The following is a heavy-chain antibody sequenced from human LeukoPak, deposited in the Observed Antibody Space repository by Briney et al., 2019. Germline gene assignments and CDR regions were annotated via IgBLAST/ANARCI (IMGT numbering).Heavy chain of an antibody. J-gene: IGHJ4*02. Sequence: SETRSLTCAVYGGSFSGYYWSWIRQPPGKGLEWIGEINHSGSTNYNPSLKSRVTISVDTSKNQFSLKLSSVTAADTAVYYCAVWYGGYGYWGQGTLVTVSS. V-gene: IGHV4-34*01. CDR1: GGSFSGYY. CDR3: AVWYGGYGY. D-gene: IGHD5-12*01. CDR2: INHSGST.